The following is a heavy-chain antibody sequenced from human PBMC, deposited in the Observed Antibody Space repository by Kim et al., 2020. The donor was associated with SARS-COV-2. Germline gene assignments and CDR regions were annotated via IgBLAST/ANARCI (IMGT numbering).Heavy chain of an antibody. V-gene: IGHV1-3*01. Sequence: ASVKVSCKASGYTFTSYAMHWVRQAPGQRLEWMGWINAGNGNTKYSQKFQGRVTITRDTSASTAYMELSSLRSEDTAVYYCAREESVTRYYYYGMDVWGQGTTVTVSS. CDR3: AREESVTRYYYYGMDV. D-gene: IGHD4-17*01. CDR1: GYTFTSYA. CDR2: INAGNGNT. J-gene: IGHJ6*02.